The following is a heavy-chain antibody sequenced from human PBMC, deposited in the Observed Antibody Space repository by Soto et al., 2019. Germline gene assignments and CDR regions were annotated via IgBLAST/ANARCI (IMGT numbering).Heavy chain of an antibody. CDR2: ITPNTGST. V-gene: IGHV1-2*02. J-gene: IGHJ5*02. Sequence: QVQLEQSGAELKKPGASVRVSCKASGYIFTGFYIHWVRQAPGKGLEWMGCITPNTGSTNYAEKFEGRVTMTRDTSVSTADMELTRLTSDDTAVYFCARGRSLRWNWFDPWGQGTLVTFSS. CDR3: ARGRSLRWNWFDP. D-gene: IGHD2-15*01. CDR1: GYIFTGFY.